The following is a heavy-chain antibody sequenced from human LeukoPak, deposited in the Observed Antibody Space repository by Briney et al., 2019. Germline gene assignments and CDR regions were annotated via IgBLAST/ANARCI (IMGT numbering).Heavy chain of an antibody. V-gene: IGHV4-34*01. CDR2: IDHTGRT. CDR1: GGSFSGYY. Sequence: SETLSLTCDVYGGSFSGYYWSRLRQPPGQGLEWVGEIDHTGRTNHNPSLKGRVSISIDTYKNHFSLRLISVTAADTAVYYCVREAPGDRTLSWGQGTLVTVSS. CDR3: VREAPGDRTLS. D-gene: IGHD7-27*01. J-gene: IGHJ5*02.